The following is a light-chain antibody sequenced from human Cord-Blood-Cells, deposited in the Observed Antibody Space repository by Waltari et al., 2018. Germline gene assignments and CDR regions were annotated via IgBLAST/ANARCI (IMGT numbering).Light chain of an antibody. CDR1: QGISSY. J-gene: IGKJ5*01. CDR2: AAS. CDR3: QQLNSYPIT. V-gene: IGKV1-9*01. Sequence: IQLTQSPSSLSASVGDRVTITCRASQGISSYLAWYQHKPGKAPKLLIYAASTLQSGVPSRFSGSGSGTDFTLTISSLQSEDFATYYCQQLNSYPITFGQGTRLEIK.